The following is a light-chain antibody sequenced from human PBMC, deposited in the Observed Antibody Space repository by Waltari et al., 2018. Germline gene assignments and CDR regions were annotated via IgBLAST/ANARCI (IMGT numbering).Light chain of an antibody. CDR2: EVS. CDR1: SSPLGGSTR. V-gene: IGLV2-18*02. J-gene: IGLJ2*01. Sequence: QSALTQPPSVSASPGQSAPLSCTGTSSPLGGSTRVSWYQQPPGTAPKLMIYEVSNRPAGVPDRFSGSKSGNTASLTISGLQAEDEADYYCSSYTSSSTWVFGGGTKLTVL. CDR3: SSYTSSSTWV.